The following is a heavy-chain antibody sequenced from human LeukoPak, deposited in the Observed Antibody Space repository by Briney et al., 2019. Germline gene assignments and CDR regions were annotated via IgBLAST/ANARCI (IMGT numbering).Heavy chain of an antibody. J-gene: IGHJ4*02. Sequence: PGGSLRLSCAASGFTFDDYAMHWVRQAPGKGLEWVSGISWNSGSIGYADSVKARFSISRDNARNTVYLQMNSLRAEDTAVYYCVRDFRSADYWGQGTLVTVSS. CDR1: GFTFDDYA. CDR3: VRDFRSADY. CDR2: ISWNSGSI. V-gene: IGHV3-9*01.